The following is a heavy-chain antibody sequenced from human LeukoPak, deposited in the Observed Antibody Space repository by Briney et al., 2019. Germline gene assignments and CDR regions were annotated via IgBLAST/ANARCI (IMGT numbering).Heavy chain of an antibody. CDR3: ARRFTVTDPYDY. V-gene: IGHV5-51*01. J-gene: IGHJ4*02. CDR1: GYSFTSYW. Sequence: GESLKISCMGSGYSFTSYWIGWVRHMPGKGLEWMGIIYPGDSDTRYSPSFQGQVTISANKSISTAYLQWSSLKASDTAMYYCARRFTVTDPYDYWGQGTLVTVSS. D-gene: IGHD4-11*01. CDR2: IYPGDSDT.